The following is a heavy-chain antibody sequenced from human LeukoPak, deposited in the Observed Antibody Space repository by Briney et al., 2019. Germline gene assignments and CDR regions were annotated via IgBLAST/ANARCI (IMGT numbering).Heavy chain of an antibody. J-gene: IGHJ4*02. D-gene: IGHD6-13*01. CDR1: EFTFSSFA. CDR2: ISGSGGTT. V-gene: IGHV3-23*01. CDR3: AKDSGWFRFDY. Sequence: GGSLRLSCAASEFTFSSFAMSWVRQAPGKGLEWLSAISGSGGTTYYADSVKGRFTISRDNSKNTLYLQMNSLRAEDTAVYYCAKDSGWFRFDYWGQGTLVTVSS.